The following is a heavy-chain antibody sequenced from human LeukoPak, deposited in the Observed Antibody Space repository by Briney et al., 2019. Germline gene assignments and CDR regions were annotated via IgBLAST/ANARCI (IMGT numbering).Heavy chain of an antibody. Sequence: GASVKVSCKASGGTFSSYAISWVRQAPGQGLEWMGGIIPIFGTANYAQKFQGRVTITTDESTSTAYMELSSLRSEDTAVYYCARMGDGYNQGGYLEYWGQGTLVTVSS. D-gene: IGHD5-24*01. V-gene: IGHV1-69*05. CDR1: GGTFSSYA. CDR2: IIPIFGTA. J-gene: IGHJ4*02. CDR3: ARMGDGYNQGGYLEY.